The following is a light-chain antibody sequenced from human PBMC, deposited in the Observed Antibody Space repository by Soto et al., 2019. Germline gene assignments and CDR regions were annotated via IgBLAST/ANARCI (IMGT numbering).Light chain of an antibody. CDR2: END. V-gene: IGLV1-51*01. Sequence: QSVLTQPPSVSAAPGQKVTLSCSGASSNIDNNYISWYQQLPEAAPKLLIYENDKRPSGIPDRFSGSKSGTSATLVITGLQTGDEAYYYCGTWDSRLSVGVLGGGTQLTVL. J-gene: IGLJ3*02. CDR1: SSNIDNNY. CDR3: GTWDSRLSVGV.